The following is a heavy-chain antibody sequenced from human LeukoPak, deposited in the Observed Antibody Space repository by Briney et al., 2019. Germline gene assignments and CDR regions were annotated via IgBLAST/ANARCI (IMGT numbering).Heavy chain of an antibody. CDR1: GFTFSSYA. J-gene: IGHJ4*02. V-gene: IGHV3-30-3*01. CDR3: ARDSVEVRGVIIPYYFDY. Sequence: RGSLRLSCAASGFTFSSYAMHWVRQDPGKGLEWVGVISYDGSNKYYADSVKGRFTISRDNSKNTLYLQMNSLRAEDTAVYYCARDSVEVRGVIIPYYFDYWGQGTLVTVSS. CDR2: ISYDGSNK. D-gene: IGHD3-10*01.